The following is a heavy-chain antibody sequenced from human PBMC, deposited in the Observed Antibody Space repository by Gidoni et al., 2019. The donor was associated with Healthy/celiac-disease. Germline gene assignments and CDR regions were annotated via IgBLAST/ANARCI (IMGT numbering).Heavy chain of an antibody. D-gene: IGHD4-17*01. CDR1: GGTCSSYA. V-gene: IGHV1-69*01. CDR2: IIPIFGTA. CDR3: ASYGDYRNDGYYYGMDV. J-gene: IGHJ6*02. Sequence: QVQLVQYGAEVKKPGSAVKVSCKASGGTCSSYAISWVRQAPGQGIEWMGGIIPIFGTANYAQKFQGRVTITADESTSTAYMELSSLRSEDTAVYYCASYGDYRNDGYYYGMDVWGQGTTVTVSS.